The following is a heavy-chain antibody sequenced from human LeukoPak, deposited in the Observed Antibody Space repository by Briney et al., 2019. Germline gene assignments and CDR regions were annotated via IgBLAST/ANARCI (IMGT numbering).Heavy chain of an antibody. D-gene: IGHD5-24*01. J-gene: IGHJ4*02. CDR3: AKGRRWLQSHFDY. Sequence: GGSLRLSCAASGFTLSSYGMHWVRQAPGKGLEWVAVISYDGSNKYYADSVKGRFTISRDNSKNTLYLQMNSLRAEDTAVYYCAKGRRWLQSHFDYWGQGTLVTVSS. V-gene: IGHV3-30*18. CDR1: GFTLSSYG. CDR2: ISYDGSNK.